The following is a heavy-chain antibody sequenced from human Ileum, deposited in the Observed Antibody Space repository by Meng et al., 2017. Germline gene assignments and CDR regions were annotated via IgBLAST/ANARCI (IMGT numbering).Heavy chain of an antibody. CDR2: ITYTGNS. CDR3: AGQPTSSGAGYSWFDP. Sequence: QLQLQESGPGLVKPTETLSLTWIVSGGSVTSSSYDWGWIRQPPGKGLEWIGGITYTGNSYTTPSLKTRLTTSLDTSKNQFSLRLNSLTAADTAVYYCAGQPTSSGAGYSWFDPWGQGILVTVSS. J-gene: IGHJ5*02. CDR1: GGSVTSSSYD. V-gene: IGHV4-39*01. D-gene: IGHD2-2*01.